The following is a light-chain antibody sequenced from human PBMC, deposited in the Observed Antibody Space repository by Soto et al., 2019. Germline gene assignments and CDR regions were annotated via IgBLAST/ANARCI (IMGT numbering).Light chain of an antibody. CDR3: MQALQTRNT. CDR1: RSLLHSNGYNY. CDR2: LGS. V-gene: IGKV2-28*01. J-gene: IGKJ2*01. Sequence: DIVMTQSPRARPVTPGEPASSSCRSSRSLLHSNGYNYLDWYLQKPGQSPQLLIYLGSNRASGVPDRFSGSGSGTDFTLKISRVEAEDVGVYYCMQALQTRNTFGQGTKLEIK.